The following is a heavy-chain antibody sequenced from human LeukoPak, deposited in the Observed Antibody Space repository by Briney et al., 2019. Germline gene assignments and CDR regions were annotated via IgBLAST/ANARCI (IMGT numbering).Heavy chain of an antibody. Sequence: GRSLRLSCAASGFTFSSYGMHWVRQAPGKGLEWVAVISYDGSNKYYADSVKGRFTISRDNSKNTLYLQMNSLRAEDTAVYYCARDPNSSGYYEGYWFDPWGQGTLVTVSS. V-gene: IGHV3-30*03. CDR3: ARDPNSSGYYEGYWFDP. D-gene: IGHD3-22*01. CDR2: ISYDGSNK. CDR1: GFTFSSYG. J-gene: IGHJ5*02.